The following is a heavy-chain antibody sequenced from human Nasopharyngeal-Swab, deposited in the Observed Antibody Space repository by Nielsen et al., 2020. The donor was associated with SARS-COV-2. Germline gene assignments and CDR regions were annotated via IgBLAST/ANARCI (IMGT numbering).Heavy chain of an antibody. J-gene: IGHJ4*02. CDR1: CYSISSGYY. CDR2: IYHSGST. Sequence: SETLSLTCTVSCYSISSGYYWGWIRQPPGKGLEWIGSIYHSGSTYYNPSLKSRVTISVDTSKNQFSLKLSSVTAADTAVYYCARDSGSYYGESYFDYWGQGTLVTVSS. D-gene: IGHD1-26*01. CDR3: ARDSGSYYGESYFDY. V-gene: IGHV4-38-2*02.